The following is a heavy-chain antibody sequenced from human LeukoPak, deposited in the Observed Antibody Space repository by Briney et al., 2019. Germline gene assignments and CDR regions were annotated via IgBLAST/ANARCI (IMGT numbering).Heavy chain of an antibody. CDR2: INGDGSAT. Sequence: GGSLRLSCAASGFTFSGHWMCWLRLAPGKGLAWVSRINGDGSATNYAGSMKGRFTISRDNAKNILYLQMNSLREDDTAVYYCARDINWGQVDYWGQGTLVTVSS. V-gene: IGHV3-74*01. CDR1: GFTFSGHW. CDR3: ARDINWGQVDY. D-gene: IGHD7-27*01. J-gene: IGHJ4*02.